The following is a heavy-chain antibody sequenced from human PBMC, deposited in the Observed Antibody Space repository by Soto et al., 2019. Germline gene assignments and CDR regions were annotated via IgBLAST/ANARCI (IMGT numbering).Heavy chain of an antibody. J-gene: IGHJ4*02. D-gene: IGHD4-17*01. CDR3: ARENIHAYGDYVAHDY. Sequence: QVQLVQSGAEVKKPGASVKVSCKASGYTFSGYYIHWVRQAPGQGLEWMGWSNPKSGGTNYAQKFQGRVTMTSDTSISTAYMELGRLRSDDTAVYYCARENIHAYGDYVAHDYWGQGTLVTVSS. V-gene: IGHV1-2*02. CDR2: SNPKSGGT. CDR1: GYTFSGYY.